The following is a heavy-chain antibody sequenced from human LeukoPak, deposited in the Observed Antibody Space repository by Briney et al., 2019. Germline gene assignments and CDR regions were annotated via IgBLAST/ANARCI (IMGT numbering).Heavy chain of an antibody. J-gene: IGHJ4*02. CDR1: RYNYSTYA. Sequence: PGRSLSPSYAPPRYNYSTYAMHWVRQDPGKGLEWVAVISYDGSNKYYADSVKGRFTISRDNSKNTLYLQMNNLRAEDTAVYYCAREGGGDDYYDSSAYYFDYWGQGTQVTVSS. D-gene: IGHD3-22*01. CDR2: ISYDGSNK. CDR3: AREGGGDDYYDSSAYYFDY. V-gene: IGHV3-30-3*01.